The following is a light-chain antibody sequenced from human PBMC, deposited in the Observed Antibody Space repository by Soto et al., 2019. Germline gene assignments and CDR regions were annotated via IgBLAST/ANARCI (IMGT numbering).Light chain of an antibody. CDR2: DGS. J-gene: IGKJ1*01. V-gene: IGKV1-5*01. Sequence: DIQMTQSPSTLSASVGDRVTITCRASESISSWLAWYQQKPGKAPKLLIYDGSSLESWVPSRFSGSGSGTEFTLTISSLQPDDFATHYCQHYNSYPTFGQGTTVEIK. CDR1: ESISSW. CDR3: QHYNSYPT.